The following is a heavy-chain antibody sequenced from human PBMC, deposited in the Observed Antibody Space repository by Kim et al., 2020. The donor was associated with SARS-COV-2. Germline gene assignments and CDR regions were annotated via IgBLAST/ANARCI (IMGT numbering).Heavy chain of an antibody. D-gene: IGHD6-19*01. J-gene: IGHJ2*01. Sequence: SETLSLTCTVSGGSINNYHWSWIRQPAGKGLEWAGRIYPDGSIDYNPSLKSRVTMSVDTSTNQLSLKLTSVTAADTAVYFCARKTPGAGWYFDLWGRGT. CDR2: IYPDGSI. V-gene: IGHV4-4*07. CDR1: GGSINNYH. CDR3: ARKTPGAGWYFDL.